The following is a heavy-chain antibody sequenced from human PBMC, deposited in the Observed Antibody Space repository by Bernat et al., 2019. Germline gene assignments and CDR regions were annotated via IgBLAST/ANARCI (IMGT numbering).Heavy chain of an antibody. V-gene: IGHV3-23*01. D-gene: IGHD3-22*01. CDR1: GFTFSSYA. Sequence: EVQLLESGGGLVQPGGSLRLSCAASGFTFSSYATSWVRQAPGKGLEWVSAISGSGGSTYYADSVKGRFTISRDNSKNTLYLQMNSLRAEDTAVYYCAKVKYYYDSSGSKYYYYGMDVWGQGTTVTVSS. CDR3: AKVKYYYDSSGSKYYYYGMDV. J-gene: IGHJ6*02. CDR2: ISGSGGST.